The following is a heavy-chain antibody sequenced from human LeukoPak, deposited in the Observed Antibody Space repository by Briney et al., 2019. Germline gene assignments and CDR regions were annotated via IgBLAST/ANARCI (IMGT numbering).Heavy chain of an antibody. Sequence: PSQTVSLTCTLSVGSVSRGGYYGSWIREHPGKGLEWIGYIYYSRRTYYNPSLKSRVTISVDTSKNQFSLKLSSVTAADTAVYYCARADILTGYPVHDAFDIWGQGTMVTVSS. CDR2: IYYSRRT. D-gene: IGHD3-9*01. J-gene: IGHJ3*02. CDR1: VGSVSRGGYY. CDR3: ARADILTGYPVHDAFDI. V-gene: IGHV4-31*03.